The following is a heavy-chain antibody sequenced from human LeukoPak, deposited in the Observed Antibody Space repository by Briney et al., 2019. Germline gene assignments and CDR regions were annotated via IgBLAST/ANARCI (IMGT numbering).Heavy chain of an antibody. CDR1: GGTISSSSYY. CDR3: PRHEGAAGADGDFFYL. Sequence: SETLSLTCTVSGGTISSSSYYWGWIRQPPGMGLEWIGSIYYSGSTYYNPSLKSRVTISVDTSKNQFSLKLSSVTAADTAVYYCPRHEGAAGADGDFFYLWGPGTLVNVSS. CDR2: IYYSGST. D-gene: IGHD6-13*01. V-gene: IGHV4-39*01. J-gene: IGHJ4*02.